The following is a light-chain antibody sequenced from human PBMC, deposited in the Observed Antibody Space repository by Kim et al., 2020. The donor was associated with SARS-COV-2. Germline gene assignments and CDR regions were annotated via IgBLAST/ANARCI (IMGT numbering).Light chain of an antibody. CDR3: QEYNDFPPT. J-gene: IGKJ3*01. CDR2: HAS. V-gene: IGKV1-33*01. CDR1: QDINTL. Sequence: ASIGGRVTTTRPARQDINTLLSWYHHKPVKAPEVLIYHASDVETGVPSRCSGGGAGRDFTFTISSLQPEDVGKYYCQEYNDFPPTFGAGTKVDIK.